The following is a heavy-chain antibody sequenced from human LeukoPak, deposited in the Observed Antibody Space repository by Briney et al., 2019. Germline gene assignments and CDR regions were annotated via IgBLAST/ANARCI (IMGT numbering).Heavy chain of an antibody. CDR2: ISWNSGSI. D-gene: IGHD5-24*01. CDR1: GFTFDDYA. V-gene: IGHV3-9*01. Sequence: GGSLRLSCAASGFTFDDYAMHWVRQAPGKGLEWVSGISWNSGSIGYADSVKGRFTISRDNAKNTLYLQMNSLRAEDTAVYYCARVVEMATMPDFWGQGTLVTVSS. CDR3: ARVVEMATMPDF. J-gene: IGHJ4*02.